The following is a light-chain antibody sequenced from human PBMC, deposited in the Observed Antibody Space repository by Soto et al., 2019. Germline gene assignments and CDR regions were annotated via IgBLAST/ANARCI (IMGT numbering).Light chain of an antibody. CDR2: EAP. CDR1: QSVSSNF. V-gene: IGKV3D-20*02. Sequence: IGLRQFPGTLSLSTGERATLSCRARQSVSSNFLAWYQEKPGQAPGHRIYEAPTRATGIPARFSGSGSGTDFTLTISSLEPKDFALYYCQQHANWPLPFGGGTNVDI. CDR3: QQHANWPLP. J-gene: IGKJ4*01.